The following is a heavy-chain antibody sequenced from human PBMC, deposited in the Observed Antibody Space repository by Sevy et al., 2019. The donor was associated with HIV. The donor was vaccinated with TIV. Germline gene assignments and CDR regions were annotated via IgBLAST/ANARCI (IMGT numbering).Heavy chain of an antibody. CDR1: GFTFSSYT. V-gene: IGHV3-23*01. D-gene: IGHD3-22*01. CDR3: AKGVTMIVVVDAFDI. CDR2: ISGSDDRT. Sequence: GGSLRLSCAASGFTFSSYTMNWVRQAPAKGLEWVSGISGSDDRTYYADSVKGRFTISRDNSKNTLSLQMNSLRADDTAVYYCAKGVTMIVVVDAFDIWGHGTMVTVSS. J-gene: IGHJ3*02.